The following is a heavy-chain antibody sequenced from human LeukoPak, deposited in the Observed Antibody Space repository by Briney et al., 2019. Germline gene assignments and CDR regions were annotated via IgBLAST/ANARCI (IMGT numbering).Heavy chain of an antibody. CDR1: GYSFTSYW. V-gene: IGHV5-51*01. CDR3: ARTYCSSTSCGGMDV. D-gene: IGHD2-2*01. CDR2: IYPGDSDT. J-gene: IGHJ6*04. Sequence: GESLKISCKGSGYSFTSYWIGWVRQMPGKGLEWMGIIYPGDSDTRYSPSFQGQVTISADKSISTAYLQWSSLKASDTAMYYCARTYCSSTSCGGMDVWGKGTKVTVSS.